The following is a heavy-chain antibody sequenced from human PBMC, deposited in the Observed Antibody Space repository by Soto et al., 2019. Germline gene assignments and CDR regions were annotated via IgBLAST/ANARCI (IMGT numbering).Heavy chain of an antibody. J-gene: IGHJ6*02. Sequence: SVKVSCKASGGTFSSYAISWVRQAPGQGLEWMGGIIPIFGTANYAQKFQGRVTITADESTSTAYMELSSLRSEDTAVYYCARSPYYYDSSAQTSSYYYYYGMDVWGQGTTVTVSS. CDR2: IIPIFGTA. V-gene: IGHV1-69*13. CDR1: GGTFSSYA. CDR3: ARSPYYYDSSAQTSSYYYYYGMDV. D-gene: IGHD3-22*01.